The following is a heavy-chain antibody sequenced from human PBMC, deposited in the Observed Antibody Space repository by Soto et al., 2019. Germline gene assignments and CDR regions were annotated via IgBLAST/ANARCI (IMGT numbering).Heavy chain of an antibody. CDR2: IGQDGSQR. J-gene: IGHJ5*02. Sequence: GGSLRLSCTASGFTFSNYWMSWVRQAPGKGLEWVANIGQDGSQRKYVDSVKGRFTISRDNAENSLYLQMNSLRTEDTAIYQCESARHIGTWGQGTLVTVSS. V-gene: IGHV3-7*01. CDR1: GFTFSNYW. D-gene: IGHD2-21*01. CDR3: ESARHIGT.